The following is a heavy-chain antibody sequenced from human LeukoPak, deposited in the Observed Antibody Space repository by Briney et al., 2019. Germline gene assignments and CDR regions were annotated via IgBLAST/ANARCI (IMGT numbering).Heavy chain of an antibody. Sequence: SETLSLTCTVSGGSISSYYWGWIRQPPGKGLEWIGSIYYSGSTYYNPSLKSRVTISVDTSKNQFSLKLSSVTAADTAVYYCARLPLWFGELFPDYWGQGTLVTVSS. D-gene: IGHD3-10*01. V-gene: IGHV4-39*01. CDR2: IYYSGST. CDR3: ARLPLWFGELFPDY. J-gene: IGHJ4*02. CDR1: GGSISSYY.